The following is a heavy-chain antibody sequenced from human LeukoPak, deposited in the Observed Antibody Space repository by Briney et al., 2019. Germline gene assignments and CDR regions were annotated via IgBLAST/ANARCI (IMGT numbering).Heavy chain of an antibody. D-gene: IGHD3-22*01. J-gene: IGHJ4*02. CDR1: GFTFSSYS. Sequence: SGGSLRLSCAASGFTFSSYSMNWVRQAPGKGLEWGSYISGSSSTIYYADSVKGRFTISRDNGKNTLYLQMNSLRAEDTAMYYCARGSTYYDSSGQVPFDYWGQGTLVTVSS. V-gene: IGHV3-48*01. CDR2: ISGSSSTI. CDR3: ARGSTYYDSSGQVPFDY.